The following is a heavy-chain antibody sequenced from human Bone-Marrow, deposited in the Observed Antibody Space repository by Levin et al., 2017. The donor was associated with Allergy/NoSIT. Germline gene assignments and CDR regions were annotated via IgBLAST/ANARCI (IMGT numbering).Heavy chain of an antibody. CDR1: GFTFKNYG. CDR2: IWYDESYE. CDR3: ARGDFWTGYQKASLDH. D-gene: IGHD3/OR15-3a*01. Sequence: GGSLRLSCAASGFTFKNYGMHWVRQAPDKGLEWVAVIWYDESYEFYADSVKGRFTVSRDNDMSTLYLQMSSLRADDTAVYYCARGDFWTGYQKASLDHWGQGTQVTVSS. V-gene: IGHV3-30*12. J-gene: IGHJ4*02.